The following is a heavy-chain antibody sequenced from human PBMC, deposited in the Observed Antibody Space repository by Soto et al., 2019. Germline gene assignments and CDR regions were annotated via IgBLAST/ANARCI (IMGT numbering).Heavy chain of an antibody. V-gene: IGHV5-51*01. D-gene: IGHD6-19*01. Sequence: PGESLKISCKGSGHSFTTHWIAWVRQMPGKGLEWMGVIYPGDSDTRYSPSFQGQVTISADRSISTAYLQWRDLKASDTAMYYCARHEGGYSSGPVDYWGQGTLVTVSS. CDR1: GHSFTTHW. CDR2: IYPGDSDT. J-gene: IGHJ4*02. CDR3: ARHEGGYSSGPVDY.